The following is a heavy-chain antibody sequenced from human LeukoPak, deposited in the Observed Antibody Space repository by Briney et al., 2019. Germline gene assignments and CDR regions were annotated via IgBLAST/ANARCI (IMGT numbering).Heavy chain of an antibody. Sequence: ASVKVSCKASGYTFTGYYMHWVRQAPGQGLEWMGWINPNSGGTNYAQKFQGRVTMTRDTSISTAYMELSRLRSDDTAVYYCARDADILTGHYTGSYWGQGTLVTVSS. J-gene: IGHJ4*02. D-gene: IGHD3-9*01. CDR1: GYTFTGYY. CDR2: INPNSGGT. CDR3: ARDADILTGHYTGSY. V-gene: IGHV1-2*02.